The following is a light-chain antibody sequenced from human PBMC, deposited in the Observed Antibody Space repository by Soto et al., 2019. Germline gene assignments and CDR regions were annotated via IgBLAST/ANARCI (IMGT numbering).Light chain of an antibody. CDR2: AAS. V-gene: IGKV1-8*01. Sequence: AIRMTQSPSSLSASTGDRVTITCRASQGISSYLAWYQQKPGKAPKLLIYAASILQSGVPSRFSGSGSGTEFTLTITGLQPDDFATYYCQQYNTYWTFGQGTKVDIK. CDR1: QGISSY. J-gene: IGKJ1*01. CDR3: QQYNTYWT.